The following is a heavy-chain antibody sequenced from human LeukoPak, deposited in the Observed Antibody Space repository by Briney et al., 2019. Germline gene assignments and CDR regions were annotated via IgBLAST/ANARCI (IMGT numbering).Heavy chain of an antibody. D-gene: IGHD2-21*02. CDR3: ARELPFDY. V-gene: IGHV3-74*01. Sequence: GGSLRLSCAASGFTFSRNWMYWVRQAPGKGLVWVSRINSDGSTTTYADFVKGRFTISRDNAKNTLYLQMNSLRAEDTAVYYCARELPFDYWGQGTLVTVSS. CDR2: INSDGSTT. J-gene: IGHJ4*02. CDR1: GFTFSRNW.